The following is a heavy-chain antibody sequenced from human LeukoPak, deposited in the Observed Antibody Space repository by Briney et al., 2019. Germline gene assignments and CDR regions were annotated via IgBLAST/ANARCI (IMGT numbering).Heavy chain of an antibody. CDR1: GGTFSSYA. CDR3: AITTEGYSSGWLPVDY. J-gene: IGHJ4*02. D-gene: IGHD6-19*01. V-gene: IGHV1-69*13. Sequence: SVKVSCKASGGTFSSYAISWVRQAPGQGLEWMGGIIPIFGTANYAQKFQGRVTITADESTSTAYMELSSPRSEDTAVYYCAITTEGYSSGWLPVDYWGQGTLVTVSS. CDR2: IIPIFGTA.